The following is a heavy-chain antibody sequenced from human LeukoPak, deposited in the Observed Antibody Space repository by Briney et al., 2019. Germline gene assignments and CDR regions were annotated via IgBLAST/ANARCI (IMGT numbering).Heavy chain of an antibody. CDR2: IYYSGST. CDR1: GGSISSGGYY. Sequence: SQTLSLTRTVSGGSISSGGYYWSWIRQHPGKGLEWIGYIYYSGSTYYNPSLKSRVTISVDTSKNQFSLKLSSVTAADTAVYYCAREYYYDSSGYYSYYGMDVWGQGTTVTVSS. J-gene: IGHJ6*02. D-gene: IGHD3-22*01. CDR3: AREYYYDSSGYYSYYGMDV. V-gene: IGHV4-31*03.